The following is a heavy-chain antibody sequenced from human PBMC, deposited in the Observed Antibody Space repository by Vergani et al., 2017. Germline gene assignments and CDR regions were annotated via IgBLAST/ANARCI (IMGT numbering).Heavy chain of an antibody. J-gene: IGHJ4*02. CDR1: GGSLSGYY. Sequence: QVQLQESGPGLVRPSETLSLTCTVSGGSLSGYYWNWIRQTPGEGLEWIGYVEGSGYFNYNPSLKTRVSMSSDTSNNQFSLMLSSVTVADTAVYYCARHGGSGNYYQLFDYWGQGTLVIVSS. V-gene: IGHV4-59*01. D-gene: IGHD3-10*01. CDR3: ARHGGSGNYYQLFDY. CDR2: VEGSGYF.